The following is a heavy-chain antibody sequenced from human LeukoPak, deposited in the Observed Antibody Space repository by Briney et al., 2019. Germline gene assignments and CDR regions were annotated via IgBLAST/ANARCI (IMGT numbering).Heavy chain of an antibody. Sequence: PGRSLRLSCAASGFTFSSYGMHWVRQAPGKGLEWVAVISYDGSNKYYADSVKGRFTISRDNSKNTLYLQMNSLRAEDTAVYYCAKDDSYGSGSYGYWGQGTLVTVSS. D-gene: IGHD3-10*01. CDR3: AKDDSYGSGSYGY. CDR2: ISYDGSNK. CDR1: GFTFSSYG. J-gene: IGHJ4*02. V-gene: IGHV3-30*18.